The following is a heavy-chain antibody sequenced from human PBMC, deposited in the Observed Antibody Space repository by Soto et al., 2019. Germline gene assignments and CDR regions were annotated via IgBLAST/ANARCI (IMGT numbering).Heavy chain of an antibody. Sequence: GGSLRLSCAASGFTFSSYAMHWVRQAPGKGLEWVAVISYDGSNKYYADSVKGRFTISRDNSKNTLYLQMNSLRAEDTAVYYCARELTMVRGVLYYYYYYGMDVWGQGTTVTVSS. V-gene: IGHV3-30-3*01. D-gene: IGHD3-10*01. J-gene: IGHJ6*02. CDR1: GFTFSSYA. CDR3: ARELTMVRGVLYYYYYYGMDV. CDR2: ISYDGSNK.